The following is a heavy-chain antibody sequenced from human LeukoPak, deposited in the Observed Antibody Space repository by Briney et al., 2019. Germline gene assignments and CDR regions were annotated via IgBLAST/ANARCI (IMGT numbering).Heavy chain of an antibody. CDR2: IYYNGNT. D-gene: IGHD3-22*01. CDR1: GGSISNYY. CDR3: ARQPPDTASFDY. J-gene: IGHJ4*02. Sequence: SETLSLTCTVSGGSISNYYWSWIRQPRGKGLEWIGYIYYNGNTNYNPSLKSRLTISVDTSNNQVSLRLSSVTAADTAVYFCARQPPDTASFDYWGQGTLVTVSS. V-gene: IGHV4-59*01.